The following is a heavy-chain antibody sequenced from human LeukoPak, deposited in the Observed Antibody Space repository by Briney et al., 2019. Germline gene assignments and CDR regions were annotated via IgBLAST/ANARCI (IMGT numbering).Heavy chain of an antibody. CDR1: GFAFGDYC. CDR3: ARATWGGMLVNLDV. J-gene: IGHJ1*01. Sequence: PGGSLRLSRAASGFAFGDYCMHWVRQAPGKGLEWVAVIAYDGNTTNYVDCVKGRFTIARDNSKNTLYLQMDSLTTDDRAVYYCARATWGGMLVNLDVWSQGTLVTVSS. V-gene: IGHV3-30*03. CDR2: IAYDGNTT. D-gene: IGHD2-8*02.